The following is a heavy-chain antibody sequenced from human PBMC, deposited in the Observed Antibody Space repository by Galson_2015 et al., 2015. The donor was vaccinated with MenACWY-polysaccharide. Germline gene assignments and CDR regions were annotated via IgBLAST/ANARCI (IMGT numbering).Heavy chain of an antibody. CDR3: AQYRGITEFNF. CDR1: GFSLRTSGVG. Sequence: PALVKPTQTLTLTCSFAGFSLRTSGVGVGWIRQPPGKALEWLALIYWNDDEHYSPSLKTRVAITKDTSKNQVVLTMTNMDPVDTATYYCAQYRGITEFNFWGQGTLVTVSS. CDR2: IYWNDDE. D-gene: IGHD3-10*01. V-gene: IGHV2-5*01. J-gene: IGHJ4*02.